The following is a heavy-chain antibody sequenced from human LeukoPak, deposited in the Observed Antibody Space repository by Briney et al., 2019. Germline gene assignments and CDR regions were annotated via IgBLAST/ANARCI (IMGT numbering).Heavy chain of an antibody. CDR1: GLTFSSHS. D-gene: IGHD6-6*01. V-gene: IGHV3-23*01. CDR2: ISTGGDIT. CDR3: ATGGLSARKFAY. Sequence: GGSLRLPCAASGLTFSSHSMSWVRQAPGKGLEWVSVISTGGDITYYADSVKGRFTISRDNSKNTLSLQMNILRVEDTAIYFCATGGLSARKFAYWGQGTPVTVSS. J-gene: IGHJ4*02.